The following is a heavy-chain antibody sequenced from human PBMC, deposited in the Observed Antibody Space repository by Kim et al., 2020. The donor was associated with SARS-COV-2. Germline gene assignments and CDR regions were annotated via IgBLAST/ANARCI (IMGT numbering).Heavy chain of an antibody. J-gene: IGHJ1*01. CDR1: GGSISSYY. V-gene: IGHV4-59*01. Sequence: SETLSLTCTVSGGSISSYYWSWIRQPPGKGLEWIGYIYYSGSTNYNPSLKSRVTISVDTSKNQFSLKLSSVTAADTAVYYCARGILQQLEYFQHWGQGTLVTVSS. D-gene: IGHD6-13*01. CDR2: IYYSGST. CDR3: ARGILQQLEYFQH.